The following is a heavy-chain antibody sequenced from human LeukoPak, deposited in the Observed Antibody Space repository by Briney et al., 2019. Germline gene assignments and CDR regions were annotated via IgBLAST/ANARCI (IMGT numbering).Heavy chain of an antibody. D-gene: IGHD6-19*01. CDR3: ARGLWGVAGRGDAFDI. CDR2: ISTSSSYI. CDR1: GFTFSSYS. J-gene: IGHJ3*02. V-gene: IGHV3-21*01. Sequence: GGSLRLSCAASGFTFSSYSVNWVRQAPGKGLEWVSSISTSSSYIYYIDSVEGRFTISRDNAKRSLYLQMNSLRAEDTAVYYCARGLWGVAGRGDAFDIWGQGTMVTVSS.